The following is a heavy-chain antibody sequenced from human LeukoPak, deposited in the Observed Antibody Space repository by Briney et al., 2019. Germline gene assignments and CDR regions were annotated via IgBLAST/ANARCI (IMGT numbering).Heavy chain of an antibody. V-gene: IGHV3-21*01. CDR1: GFTFSSYS. Sequence: GGSLRLSCAASGFTFSSYSMTWVRQAPGKGLEWVSSISSSSSYIYYADSVKGRFTISRDNAKNSLYLQMNSLRAEDTAVYYCARGHYYDSSGYFSWGQGTLVTVSS. CDR2: ISSSSSYI. D-gene: IGHD3-22*01. J-gene: IGHJ4*02. CDR3: ARGHYYDSSGYFS.